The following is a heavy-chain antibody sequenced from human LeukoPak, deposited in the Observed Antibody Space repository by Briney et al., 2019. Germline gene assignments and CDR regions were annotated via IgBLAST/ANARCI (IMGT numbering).Heavy chain of an antibody. J-gene: IGHJ4*02. V-gene: IGHV1-2*02. CDR1: GYTFTGYY. CDR2: INPNSGGT. D-gene: IGHD3-22*01. CDR3: AAGDTYYYDSSGSPWDY. Sequence: ASVKVSCKASGYTFTGYYMHWVRQAPGQGLEWMGWINPNSGGTNYAQKFQGRVTMTRDTSISTAYMELSSLRSEDTAVYYCAAGDTYYYDSSGSPWDYWGQGTLVTVSS.